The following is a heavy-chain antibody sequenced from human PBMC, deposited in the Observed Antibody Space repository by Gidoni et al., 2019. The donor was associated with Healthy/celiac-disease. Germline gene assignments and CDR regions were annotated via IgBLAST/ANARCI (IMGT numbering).Heavy chain of an antibody. J-gene: IGHJ6*02. Sequence: GSTNYNPFLKSRVTISVDTSKNQFSLKLSSVTAADTAVYYCARGQSIVVVPAARYYYYGMDVWGQGTTVTVSS. CDR3: ARGQSIVVVPAARYYYYGMDV. D-gene: IGHD2-2*01. V-gene: IGHV4-34*01. CDR2: GST.